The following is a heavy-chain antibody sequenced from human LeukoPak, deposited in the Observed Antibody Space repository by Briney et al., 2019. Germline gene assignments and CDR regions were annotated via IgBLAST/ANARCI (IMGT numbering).Heavy chain of an antibody. CDR3: AKDQVPVPPVEMATIFDY. CDR1: GFTFSSYG. Sequence: PGGSLRLSCAASGFTFSSYGMHWVRQAPGKGLEWVAFISYDGSNKYYADSVKGRFTISRDNPKNTLYLQMNSLRAEDTAVYYCAKDQVPVPPVEMATIFDYWGQGTLVTVSS. CDR2: ISYDGSNK. J-gene: IGHJ4*02. V-gene: IGHV3-30*02. D-gene: IGHD5-24*01.